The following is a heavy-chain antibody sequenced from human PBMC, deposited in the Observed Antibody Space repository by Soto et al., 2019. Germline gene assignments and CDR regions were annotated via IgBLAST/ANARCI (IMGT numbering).Heavy chain of an antibody. J-gene: IGHJ4*02. V-gene: IGHV1-24*01. D-gene: IGHD5-12*01. CDR1: GYTFTDLS. CDR3: ATGIVATINGY. Sequence: QVQLVQSGTEVKKPGASVKVSCKVSGYTFTDLSIHWVRQAPGKGLEWMGGFDPEHGETIYAPKFQGRVTMTEYTSADTAYLELSSLRSEDTAVYYCATGIVATINGYWGQGTLVTVSS. CDR2: FDPEHGET.